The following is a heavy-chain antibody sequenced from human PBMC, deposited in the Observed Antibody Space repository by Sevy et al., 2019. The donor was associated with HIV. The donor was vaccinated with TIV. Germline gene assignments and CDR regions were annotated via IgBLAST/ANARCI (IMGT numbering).Heavy chain of an antibody. Sequence: GGSLRLSCTASGFTFGDYAMSWFRQAPGKGLEWVGFIRSKAYGGTTEYAASVKGRFTISRDDSKSIAYLQMNSLKTEDTVVYYCTRSTYSSGWYGIYWGQGTLVTVSS. CDR2: IRSKAYGGTT. J-gene: IGHJ4*02. V-gene: IGHV3-49*03. CDR3: TRSTYSSGWYGIY. CDR1: GFTFGDYA. D-gene: IGHD6-19*01.